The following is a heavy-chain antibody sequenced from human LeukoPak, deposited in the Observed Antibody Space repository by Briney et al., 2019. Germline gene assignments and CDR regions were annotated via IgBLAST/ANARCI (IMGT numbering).Heavy chain of an antibody. D-gene: IGHD1-26*01. CDR2: IYYSGST. Sequence: SETLSLTCTVSGGSISSSSYYWGWIRQPPGKGLEWIGSIYYSGSTYYNPSLKSRVTISVDTSKNQFSLKLSSVTAADTAVYYCAREGIVGAPDAFDIWGQGTMVTVSS. CDR1: GGSISSSSYY. J-gene: IGHJ3*02. V-gene: IGHV4-39*07. CDR3: AREGIVGAPDAFDI.